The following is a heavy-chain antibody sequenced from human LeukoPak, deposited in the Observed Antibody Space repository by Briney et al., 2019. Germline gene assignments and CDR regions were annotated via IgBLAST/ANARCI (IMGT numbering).Heavy chain of an antibody. V-gene: IGHV4-34*01. CDR3: ARGTHYLGY. CDR1: GGSFSGYY. J-gene: IGHJ4*02. Sequence: SETLSLTCAVYGGSFSGYYWSWIRQPPGKGLEWIGEINHSGSTNYNPSLKSRVTISVDTSKNQFSLKLSSVTAADTAVYYCARGTHYLGYWAREPWSPSPQ. CDR2: INHSGST.